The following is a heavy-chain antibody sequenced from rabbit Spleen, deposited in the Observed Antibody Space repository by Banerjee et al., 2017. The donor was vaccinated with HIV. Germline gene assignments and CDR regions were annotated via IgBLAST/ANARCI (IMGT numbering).Heavy chain of an antibody. CDR1: GFDFTSDY. CDR3: ARDLVAVIGWNFNL. CDR2: IYPGFGLK. V-gene: IGHV1S7*01. J-gene: IGHJ4*01. Sequence: QLKETGGGLVQPGGSLTLSCKASGFDFTSDYMSWVRQAPGKGLEWIGLIYPGFGLKKYANSVKGRFTISSDNAQTTVFLQMTSLTASDTATYFCARDLVAVIGWNFNLWGQGTLVTVS. D-gene: IGHD1-1*01.